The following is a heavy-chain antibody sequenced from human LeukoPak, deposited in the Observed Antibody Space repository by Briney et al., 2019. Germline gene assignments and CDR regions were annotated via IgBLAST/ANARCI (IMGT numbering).Heavy chain of an antibody. D-gene: IGHD4-17*01. Sequence: GGSLRLSCAASGFTFSTYAMHWVRQAPGKGLEWVAVIWYDGSNKYYADSVKGRFTISRDNSKNTLYLQMNSLRAEDTAVYYCASTHRGFHGDSSHYYYYGMDVWGQGTTVTVSS. CDR2: IWYDGSNK. CDR1: GFTFSTYA. V-gene: IGHV3-33*08. J-gene: IGHJ6*02. CDR3: ASTHRGFHGDSSHYYYYGMDV.